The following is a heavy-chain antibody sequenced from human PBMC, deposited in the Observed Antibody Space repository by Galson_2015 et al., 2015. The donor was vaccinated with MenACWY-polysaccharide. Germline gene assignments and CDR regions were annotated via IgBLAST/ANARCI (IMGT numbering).Heavy chain of an antibody. D-gene: IGHD3-9*01. Sequence: SVKVSCKASEYTFTNFYIHWVRQAPGQGLEWMGLISPTDGTTTYAQKFQGRVTVTRDTSTSTVYMELSSLRSEDSAVFYCARLSDILTGYSQDGVEIRGQGTMVPVFS. CDR1: EYTFTNFY. V-gene: IGHV1-46*01. J-gene: IGHJ3*02. CDR3: ARLSDILTGYSQDGVEI. CDR2: ISPTDGTT.